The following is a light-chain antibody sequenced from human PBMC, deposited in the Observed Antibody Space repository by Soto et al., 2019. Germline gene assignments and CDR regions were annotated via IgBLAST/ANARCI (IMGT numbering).Light chain of an antibody. Sequence: DIKMTQSPSSLSASVGDRVTITCRASQGISNYLAWYQQKPGKVPKLLIYAASTLQSGVPSRFSGSGSGTDFTLTISSLQPEDVATYYCQQYNRAPRTFGQGTKVEIK. CDR1: QGISNY. CDR2: AAS. CDR3: QQYNRAPRT. V-gene: IGKV1-27*01. J-gene: IGKJ1*01.